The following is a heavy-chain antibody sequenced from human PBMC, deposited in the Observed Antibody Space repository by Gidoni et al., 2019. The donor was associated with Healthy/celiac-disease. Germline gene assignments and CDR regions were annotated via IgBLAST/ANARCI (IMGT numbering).Heavy chain of an antibody. J-gene: IGHJ2*01. CDR1: GFTFSSYA. CDR3: AKVGAARRMVDYWYFDL. Sequence: EVQLLESGGGLVQPGGSLRLSCAASGFTFSSYAMSWVRQAPGKGLEWVSAISGSGGSTYYADSVKGRFTISRDNSKNTLYLQMNSLRAEDTAVYYCAKVGAARRMVDYWYFDLWGRGTLVTVSS. D-gene: IGHD6-6*01. CDR2: ISGSGGST. V-gene: IGHV3-23*01.